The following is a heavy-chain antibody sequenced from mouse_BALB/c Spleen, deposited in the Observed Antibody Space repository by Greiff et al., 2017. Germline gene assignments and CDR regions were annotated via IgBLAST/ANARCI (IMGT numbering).Heavy chain of an antibody. V-gene: IGHV1-15*01. D-gene: IGHD2-14*01. Sequence: VQLKQSGAELVRPGASVTLSCKASGYTFTDYEMHWVKQTPVHGLEWIGAIDPETGGTAYNQKFKGKATLTADKSSSTAYMELRSLTSEDSAVYYCTRSVRHAMDYWGQGTSVTVSS. J-gene: IGHJ4*01. CDR2: IDPETGGT. CDR3: TRSVRHAMDY. CDR1: GYTFTDYE.